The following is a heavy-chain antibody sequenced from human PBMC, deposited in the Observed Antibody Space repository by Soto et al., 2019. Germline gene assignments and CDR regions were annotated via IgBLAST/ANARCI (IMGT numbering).Heavy chain of an antibody. Sequence: EVQLVESGGGLVQPGESLTLSCAVSGITFSDHYMEWVRQAPGKGLEWVARSRNKAKSYSTDFAASVKGRFTICRDESKNSLYLQMNSLKTEDTAVYYCSILEGAWGQGTLVTVSS. V-gene: IGHV3-72*01. J-gene: IGHJ4*02. CDR1: GITFSDHY. CDR2: SRNKAKSYST. D-gene: IGHD1-26*01. CDR3: SILEGA.